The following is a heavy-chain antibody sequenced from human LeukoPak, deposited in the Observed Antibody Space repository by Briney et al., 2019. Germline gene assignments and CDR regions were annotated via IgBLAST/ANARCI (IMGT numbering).Heavy chain of an antibody. Sequence: PGGSLRLSCAASGFTFSSYGMHWVRQAPGKGLERVAVIWYDGSNKYYADSVKGRFTISRDNSKNTLYLQMNSLRAEDTAVYYCAKGTRGYSYGYHYWGQGTLVTVSS. CDR2: IWYDGSNK. D-gene: IGHD5-18*01. V-gene: IGHV3-33*06. CDR3: AKGTRGYSYGYHY. CDR1: GFTFSSYG. J-gene: IGHJ4*02.